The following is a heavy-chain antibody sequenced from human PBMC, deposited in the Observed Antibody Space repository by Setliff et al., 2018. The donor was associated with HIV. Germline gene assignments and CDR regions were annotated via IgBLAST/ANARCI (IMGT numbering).Heavy chain of an antibody. Sequence: GGSLRLSCAASGFTFNDYTMHWVRQVPGKGLEWVSLINWDGGGRYYADSVKGRFTISRDNSKNTLFLQMDSLITEDTAVYYCAIWEATMGFDSWGQGTLVTVSS. CDR2: INWDGGGR. CDR1: GFTFNDYT. V-gene: IGHV3-43*01. CDR3: AIWEATMGFDS. J-gene: IGHJ4*02. D-gene: IGHD1-26*01.